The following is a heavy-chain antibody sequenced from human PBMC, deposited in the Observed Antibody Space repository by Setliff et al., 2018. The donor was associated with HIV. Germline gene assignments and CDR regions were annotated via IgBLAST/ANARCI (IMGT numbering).Heavy chain of an antibody. V-gene: IGHV1-69*13. D-gene: IGHD6-13*01. CDR2: IIPIFGTA. J-gene: IGHJ3*02. CDR3: TEDGLAAGARAFDI. CDR1: GGTFSNYA. Sequence: GASVKVSCKASGGTFSNYAISWVRQAPGQGLEWMGGIIPIFGTAHYAQRFQGRVTITADESTNTAYMELSSLISEDTALYYCTEDGLAAGARAFDIWGQGTMVTVSS.